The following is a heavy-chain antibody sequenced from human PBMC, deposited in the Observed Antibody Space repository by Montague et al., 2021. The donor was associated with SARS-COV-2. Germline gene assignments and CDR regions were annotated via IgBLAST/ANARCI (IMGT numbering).Heavy chain of an antibody. CDR2: ISYDGSNK. CDR1: GFTFSSYA. V-gene: IGHV3-30*04. CDR3: ARELILQYGMVV. Sequence: SLRLSCAASGFTFSSYAMHWVRQAPGKGLEWVAVISYDGSNKYYADSVKGRFTISRDNSKNTLYLQMNSLRAEDTAVYYCARELILQYGMVVWGQGTTVTVSS. D-gene: IGHD3-3*02. J-gene: IGHJ6*02.